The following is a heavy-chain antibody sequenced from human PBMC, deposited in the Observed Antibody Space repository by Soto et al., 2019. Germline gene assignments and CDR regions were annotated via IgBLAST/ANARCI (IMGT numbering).Heavy chain of an antibody. CDR1: GFTFSSYS. CDR2: ISSSSSYI. CDR3: ARSGPNYDILTGYYTDRMDV. Sequence: GGSLRLSCAASGFTFSSYSMNWVRQAPGKGLEWVSSISSSSSYIYYADSVKGRFTISRDNAKNSLYLQMNSLRAEDTAVYYCARSGPNYDILTGYYTDRMDVWGQGTTVTVSS. J-gene: IGHJ6*02. D-gene: IGHD3-9*01. V-gene: IGHV3-21*01.